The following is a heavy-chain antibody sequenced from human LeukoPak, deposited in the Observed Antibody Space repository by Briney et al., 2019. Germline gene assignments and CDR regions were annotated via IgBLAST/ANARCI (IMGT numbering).Heavy chain of an antibody. CDR3: ARDRVGSGWPRPYYFEI. D-gene: IGHD6-19*01. CDR1: GYTVTGYY. CDR2: INPNTGAT. J-gene: IGHJ4*02. Sequence: ASVKVSCKPSGYTVTGYYLHGVRQAPGQGPEWMGWINPNTGATMYSQKFQGRVTMTRDTSVSTGYMELRSLTSDDSAVYYCARDRVGSGWPRPYYFEIWGQGTLVTVSS. V-gene: IGHV1-2*02.